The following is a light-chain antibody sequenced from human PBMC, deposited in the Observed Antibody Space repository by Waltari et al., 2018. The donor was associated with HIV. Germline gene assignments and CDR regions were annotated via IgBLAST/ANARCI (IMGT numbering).Light chain of an antibody. Sequence: EIVMTQSPATLSVSPGERATLSCRAGQSVSSNLAWYQQKPGQAPRHLIYGASTRATGIPARFSGSGSGTEFTLTISSLQSEDFAVYYCQQYNNSRTFGQGTKVEIK. J-gene: IGKJ1*01. CDR1: QSVSSN. CDR2: GAS. V-gene: IGKV3-15*01. CDR3: QQYNNSRT.